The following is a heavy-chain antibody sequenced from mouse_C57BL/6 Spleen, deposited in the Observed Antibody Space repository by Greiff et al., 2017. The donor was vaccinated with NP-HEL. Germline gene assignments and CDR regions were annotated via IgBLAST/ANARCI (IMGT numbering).Heavy chain of an antibody. CDR1: GYTFTDYN. CDR2: INPNNGGT. CDR3: ARRDWDWYFDV. V-gene: IGHV1-18*01. D-gene: IGHD4-1*01. Sequence: VQLQQSGPELVKPGASVKIPCKASGYTFTDYNMDWVKQSHGKSLEWIGDINPNNGGTIYNQKFKGKATLTVDKSSSTVYMELRSLTSEDTAVYYCARRDWDWYFDVWGTGTTVTVSS. J-gene: IGHJ1*03.